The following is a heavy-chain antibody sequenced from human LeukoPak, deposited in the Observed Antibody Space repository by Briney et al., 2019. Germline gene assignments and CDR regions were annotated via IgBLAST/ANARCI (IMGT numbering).Heavy chain of an antibody. Sequence: GGSLRLSCAASGFTFSSYLMHWVRQAPGKGLVWVSRINSDGSSTSYADSVKGRFTISRDNAKNTLYLQMNSLRAEDTAVYYCARDSGSYAFDIWSQGTMVTVSS. CDR3: ARDSGSYAFDI. CDR2: INSDGSST. J-gene: IGHJ3*02. V-gene: IGHV3-74*01. CDR1: GFTFSSYL. D-gene: IGHD2-15*01.